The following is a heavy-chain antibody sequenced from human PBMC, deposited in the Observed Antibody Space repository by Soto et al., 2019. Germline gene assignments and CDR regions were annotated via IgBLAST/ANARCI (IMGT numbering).Heavy chain of an antibody. D-gene: IGHD2-2*01. CDR3: ARVVGILVVPAAMGGGWFDP. Sequence: ASVKVSCKASGYTFTSYGISCVRHAPRQGREGMGWISDYNGNTNHAPKLQGRVTMTTDTSTSTAYMELTSLRSDATAVYYCARVVGILVVPAAMGGGWFDPWG. V-gene: IGHV1-18*01. CDR1: GYTFTSYG. J-gene: IGHJ5*02. CDR2: ISDYNGNT.